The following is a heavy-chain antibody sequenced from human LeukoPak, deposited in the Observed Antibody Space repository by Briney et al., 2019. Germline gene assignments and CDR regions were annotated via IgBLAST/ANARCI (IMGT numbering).Heavy chain of an antibody. V-gene: IGHV4-59*01. CDR3: ARGVDVTTAAFDI. D-gene: IGHD4-17*01. CDR1: GGSISRYY. Sequence: SETLSLTCTVSGGSISRYYWSWIRQPPGKGRDGIGYIYYRASTNYNPSLKRRVTISVDTSKNQFSLKLSSVTAADTAVYYCARGVDVTTAAFDIWGPGTMVTVSS. CDR2: IYYRAST. J-gene: IGHJ3*02.